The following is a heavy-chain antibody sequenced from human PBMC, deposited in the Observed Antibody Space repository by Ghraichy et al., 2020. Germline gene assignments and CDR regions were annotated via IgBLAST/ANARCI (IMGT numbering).Heavy chain of an antibody. CDR3: ARHLDYDSNIDI. J-gene: IGHJ3*02. CDR2: IYTSGST. V-gene: IGHV4-4*09. D-gene: IGHD3-22*01. CDR1: GGSISSYY. Sequence: SETLSLTCTVSGGSISSYYWSWIRRPPGKGLEWIGYIYTSGSTNYNPSLKSRVTISVDTSKNQFSLKLSSVTAADTAVYYCARHLDYDSNIDIWGQGTMVTVSS.